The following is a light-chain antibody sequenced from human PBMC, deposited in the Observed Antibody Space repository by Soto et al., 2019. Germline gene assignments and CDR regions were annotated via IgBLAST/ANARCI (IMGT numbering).Light chain of an antibody. V-gene: IGKV3-20*01. CDR1: QSVTSRL. J-gene: IGKJ1*01. CDR2: GAS. CDR3: QQYGSSPPLT. Sequence: EIVLTQSPGTLSLSPGERATLSCRASQSVTSRLFAWYQQTPGQAPRRLIYGASSRATGVPDRFSGSGSARDFTLTISRLEPADFAVYDCQQYGSSPPLTFGQGTKVEIK.